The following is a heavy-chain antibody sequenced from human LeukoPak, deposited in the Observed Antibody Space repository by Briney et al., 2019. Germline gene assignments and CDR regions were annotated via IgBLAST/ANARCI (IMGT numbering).Heavy chain of an antibody. Sequence: GGSLRLSCAASGFTVSSNYMSWVGQAPGKGLEWVSVIYAGGSTYYADSVKGRFTISRDNSKNTVYLQMNSLRAEDTAVYYCARGYCSSTSCYYDYYYGMDVWGQGSTVTVSS. J-gene: IGHJ6*02. CDR1: GFTVSSNY. CDR2: IYAGGST. CDR3: ARGYCSSTSCYYDYYYGMDV. V-gene: IGHV3-66*02. D-gene: IGHD2-2*01.